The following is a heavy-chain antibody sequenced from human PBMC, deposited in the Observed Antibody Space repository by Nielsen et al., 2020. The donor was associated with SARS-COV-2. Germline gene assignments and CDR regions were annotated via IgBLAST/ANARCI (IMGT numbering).Heavy chain of an antibody. J-gene: IGHJ4*02. CDR2: INPTNGGT. CDR1: GYTFTSYG. Sequence: ASVKVSCKASGYTFTSYGISWLRQAPGQGLEWMGLINPTNGGTTYAQKFLGTVTMTRDTSTSTVYMELSSLRSDDTAVYYCARDSSGTYRRVDYWGQGTLVTVSS. D-gene: IGHD3-22*01. V-gene: IGHV1-46*01. CDR3: ARDSSGTYRRVDY.